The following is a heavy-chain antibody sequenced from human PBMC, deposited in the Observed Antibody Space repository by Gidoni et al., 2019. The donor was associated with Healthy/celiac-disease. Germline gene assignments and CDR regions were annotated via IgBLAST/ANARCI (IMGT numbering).Heavy chain of an antibody. CDR3: ARDFAAWGYSYGYGPEH. CDR2: INSDGSST. J-gene: IGHJ1*01. Sequence: ELQLVESGGGVDQPGGSLRRSCAASGCTFSRYWKHWVCQAPGKGLGWVSRINSDGSSTSYADSVKCRFTITRDNAKNTLYLQMNSLRAEDTAVYYCARDFAAWGYSYGYGPEHWGQGTLVTVSS. CDR1: GCTFSRYW. D-gene: IGHD5-18*01. V-gene: IGHV3-74*01.